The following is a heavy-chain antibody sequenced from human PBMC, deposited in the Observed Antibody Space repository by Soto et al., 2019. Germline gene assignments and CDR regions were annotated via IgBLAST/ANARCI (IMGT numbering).Heavy chain of an antibody. CDR1: GGTFSSYS. V-gene: IGHV1-69*06. Sequence: SVKVSCKASGGTFSSYSISWVRRAPGQGLECMGGIIPIFGTANYAQKFQGRVTITADKSTSTAYMELSSLRSEDTAVYYCARVAPYTWNYVGWFDPWGQGTLVTVSS. J-gene: IGHJ5*02. D-gene: IGHD1-7*01. CDR3: ARVAPYTWNYVGWFDP. CDR2: IIPIFGTA.